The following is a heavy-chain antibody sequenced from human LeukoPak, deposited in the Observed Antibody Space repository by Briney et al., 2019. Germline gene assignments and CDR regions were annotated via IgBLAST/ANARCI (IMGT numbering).Heavy chain of an antibody. J-gene: IGHJ5*02. CDR2: VDPEDGET. CDR3: ASPMVRGSYWFDP. D-gene: IGHD3-10*01. V-gene: IGHV1-69-2*01. Sequence: ASVKVSCKVSGYTFTDYYMHWVQQAPGKGLEWMGLVDPEDGETIYAEKFQGRVTITADTSTDTAYMELSSLRSEDTAVYYCASPMVRGSYWFDPWGQGTLVTVSS. CDR1: GYTFTDYY.